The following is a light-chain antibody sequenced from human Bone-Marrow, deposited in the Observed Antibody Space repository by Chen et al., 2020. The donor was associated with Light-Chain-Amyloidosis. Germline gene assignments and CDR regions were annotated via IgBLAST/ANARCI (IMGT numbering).Light chain of an antibody. CDR2: EVT. Sequence: QSALTQPASVSGSPGQSITISCTGTSSDVGGDNHVSWYQQHPDKAPKLMIYEVTNRPSWVPDRFSGSTSDNTASLTISGLQTEDEAEYFCSSYTIPNTLVFGSGTRVTVL. J-gene: IGLJ1*01. CDR1: SSDVGGDNH. CDR3: SSYTIPNTLV. V-gene: IGLV2-14*01.